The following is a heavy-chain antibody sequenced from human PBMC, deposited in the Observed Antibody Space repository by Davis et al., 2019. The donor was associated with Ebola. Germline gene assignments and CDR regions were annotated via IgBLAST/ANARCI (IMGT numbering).Heavy chain of an antibody. D-gene: IGHD1-26*01. V-gene: IGHV4-34*01. CDR3: ARRVSGSYYRPFDY. CDR2: INHSGST. J-gene: IGHJ4*02. CDR1: GGSFSGYY. Sequence: GSLRLSCAVYGGSFSGYYWSWIRQPPGKGLEWIGEINHSGSTNYNPSLKSRVTISVDKSKNQFSLKLSSVTAADTAVYYCARRVSGSYYRPFDYWGQGTLVTVSS.